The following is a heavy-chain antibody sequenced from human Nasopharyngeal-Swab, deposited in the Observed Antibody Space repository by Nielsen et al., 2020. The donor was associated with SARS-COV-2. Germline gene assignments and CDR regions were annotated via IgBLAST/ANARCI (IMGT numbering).Heavy chain of an antibody. Sequence: ASVKVSCKASGYTFTSYYMHWVRQAPGQGLEWMGWISAYNGNTNYAQKLQGRVTMTTDTSTSTAYMELRSLRSDDTAVYYCARARQGFAAFDIWGQGTMVTVSS. D-gene: IGHD3-3*01. V-gene: IGHV1-18*04. J-gene: IGHJ3*02. CDR3: ARARQGFAAFDI. CDR2: ISAYNGNT. CDR1: GYTFTSYY.